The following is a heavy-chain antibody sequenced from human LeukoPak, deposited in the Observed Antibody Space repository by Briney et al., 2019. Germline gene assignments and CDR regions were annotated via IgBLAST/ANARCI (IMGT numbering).Heavy chain of an antibody. CDR2: INQDGSEN. CDR3: ARSFIRGAGPFGY. CDR1: GFSFSSSW. J-gene: IGHJ4*02. D-gene: IGHD3-10*01. V-gene: IGHV3-7*01. Sequence: PGGSLRLSCAASGFSFSSSWMSWVRQAPGKGLEWVAHINQDGSENDYVDSVKGRFTISRDNAKNSLYLQMNSLRAEDTAVYYCARSFIRGAGPFGYWGQGTLVTVSS.